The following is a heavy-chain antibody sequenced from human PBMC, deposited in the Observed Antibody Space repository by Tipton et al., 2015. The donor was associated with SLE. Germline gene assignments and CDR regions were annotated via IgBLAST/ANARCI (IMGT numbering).Heavy chain of an antibody. CDR1: GYTFTGDY. Sequence: QSGAEVKKPGASMKVSCKTSGYTFTGDYIHWLRQAPGQGLEWMGWIHPKTGGTNYAQSFQGRVTMTRDTSISTDYMDLHSLRSDDTALYYCANSRIRIVAVVDYPRDIWGQGTIVFVSS. CDR2: IHPKTGGT. V-gene: IGHV1-2*02. J-gene: IGHJ3*02. CDR3: ANSRIRIVAVVDYPRDI. D-gene: IGHD3-3*01.